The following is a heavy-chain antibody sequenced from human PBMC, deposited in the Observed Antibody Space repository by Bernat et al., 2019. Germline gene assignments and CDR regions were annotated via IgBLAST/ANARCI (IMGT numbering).Heavy chain of an antibody. J-gene: IGHJ3*02. CDR2: IKQDGSEK. CDR3: ARGGTKMTTVTTVI. CDR1: GFTFSSYW. Sequence: EVQLVESGGGLVQPGGSLRLSCAASGFTFSSYWMSWVRQAPGKGLEWVANIKQDGSEKYYVDSVKGRFTISRDNAKNSLYLQMNSLRAEDTAVYHCARGGTKMTTVTTVIWGQGTMVTVSS. D-gene: IGHD4-17*01. V-gene: IGHV3-7*03.